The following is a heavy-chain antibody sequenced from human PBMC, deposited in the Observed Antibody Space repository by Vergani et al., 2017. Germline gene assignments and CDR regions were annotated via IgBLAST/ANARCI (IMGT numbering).Heavy chain of an antibody. CDR1: GFTFSSYS. CDR2: IKQDGSEK. V-gene: IGHV3-7*01. CDR3: ARDGIVVVPAAIYYYYGMDV. D-gene: IGHD2-2*01. J-gene: IGHJ6*02. Sequence: EVQLVESGGGLVQPGGSLRLSCAASGFTFSSYSMNWVRQAPGKGLEWVANIKQDGSEKYYVDSVKGRFTISRDNAKNSLYLQMNSLRAEDTAVYYCARDGIVVVPAAIYYYYGMDVWGQGTTVTVSS.